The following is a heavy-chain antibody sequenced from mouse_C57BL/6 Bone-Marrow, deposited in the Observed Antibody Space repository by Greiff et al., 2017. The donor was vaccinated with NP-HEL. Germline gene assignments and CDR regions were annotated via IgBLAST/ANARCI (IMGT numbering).Heavy chain of an antibody. CDR2: IHPNSGST. J-gene: IGHJ2*01. CDR1: GYTFTSYW. CDR3: AYYGSSYPFDY. D-gene: IGHD1-1*01. Sequence: QVQLQQSGAELVKPGASVKLSCKASGYTFTSYWMHWVKQRPGQGLEWIGMIHPNSGSTNYNEKFKSKATLTVDKSSSTAYMQLSSLTSEDSAVYYCAYYGSSYPFDYWGQGTTLTVSS. V-gene: IGHV1-64*01.